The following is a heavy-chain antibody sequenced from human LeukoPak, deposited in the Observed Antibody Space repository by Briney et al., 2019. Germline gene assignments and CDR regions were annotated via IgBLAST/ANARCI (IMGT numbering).Heavy chain of an antibody. J-gene: IGHJ6*03. Sequence: SETLSLTCAVSGGSINNYYWSWIRQPPGKGLEWIGYIHYSGSTNYNPSLKSRVTISVDTSKNQFSLKLSSVTAADTAVYYCARGRWWFAGRPPHCMDVWGKETTVTVSS. CDR3: ARGRWWFAGRPPHCMDV. V-gene: IGHV4-59*12. D-gene: IGHD6-6*01. CDR1: GGSINNYY. CDR2: IHYSGST.